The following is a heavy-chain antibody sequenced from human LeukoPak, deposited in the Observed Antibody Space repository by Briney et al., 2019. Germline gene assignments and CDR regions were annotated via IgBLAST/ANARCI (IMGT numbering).Heavy chain of an antibody. CDR3: ATLYNSGWYEY. Sequence: GGSLRLSCAASGFXVSSNFMSWVRQAPGKGLEWVSVTYSGGNTYYADSVKGRFSISRDNSKNTLYLQMNSLRAEDTAVYYCATLYNSGWYEYWGQGTLVTVSS. D-gene: IGHD6-19*01. CDR2: TYSGGNT. V-gene: IGHV3-53*01. J-gene: IGHJ4*02. CDR1: GFXVSSNF.